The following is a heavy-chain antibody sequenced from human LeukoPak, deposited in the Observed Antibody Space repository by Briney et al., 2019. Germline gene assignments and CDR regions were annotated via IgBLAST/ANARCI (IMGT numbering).Heavy chain of an antibody. Sequence: KPSETLSLTCTVSGGSISSYYWSWIRQPPGKGLEWIGYIYYSGSNNYNPSLKSRVTISVDTSKNQFSLKLSSVTAADTAVYYCARDGGSLYYYGMDVWGQGTTVTVSS. J-gene: IGHJ6*02. CDR2: IYYSGSN. CDR3: ARDGGSLYYYGMDV. V-gene: IGHV4-59*01. CDR1: GGSISSYY. D-gene: IGHD1-14*01.